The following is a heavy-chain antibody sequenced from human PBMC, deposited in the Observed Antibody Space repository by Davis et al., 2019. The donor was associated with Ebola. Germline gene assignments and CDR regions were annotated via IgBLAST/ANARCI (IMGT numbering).Heavy chain of an antibody. Sequence: GGSLRLSCAASGFTFSTYWMSWVRQAPGKGLEWVANIKQDGSEKYYVDSVKGRFTISRDNAKNSLYLQMNSLRAEDTAVYYCARAPSTYDFWSGKHVPVFDYWGQGTLVTVSS. CDR2: IKQDGSEK. V-gene: IGHV3-7*01. D-gene: IGHD3-3*01. CDR1: GFTFSTYW. J-gene: IGHJ4*02. CDR3: ARAPSTYDFWSGKHVPVFDY.